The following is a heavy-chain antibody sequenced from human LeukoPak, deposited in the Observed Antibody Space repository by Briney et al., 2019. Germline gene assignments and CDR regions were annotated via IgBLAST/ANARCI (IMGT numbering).Heavy chain of an antibody. CDR2: ISSGGNYK. V-gene: IGHV3-21*06. J-gene: IGHJ4*02. CDR3: ASDARQTAVTNFDS. CDR1: GFTFSSYA. D-gene: IGHD4-17*01. Sequence: GGSQRLSCATSGFTFSSYAMDWARHAPGKGLEWVSSISSGGNYKYYGDSVGGRFTISRDDTKNSLYLEMNSLRAEDTAVYCWASDARQTAVTNFDSWGQGTLV.